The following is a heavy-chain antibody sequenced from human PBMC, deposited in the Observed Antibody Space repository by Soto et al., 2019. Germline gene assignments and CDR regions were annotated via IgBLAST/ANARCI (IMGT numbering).Heavy chain of an antibody. CDR1: GDSVSSNSAA. Sequence: SQTLSLTCAISGDSVSSNSAAWNWISQSPSRGLEWLGRTYYRSKWYNDYAVSVKSRITINPDTSKNQFSLQLNSVTPEDTAVYYCARGLTIFGVVSCAFDIWGQGTMVTVSS. CDR2: TYYRSKWYN. D-gene: IGHD3-3*01. J-gene: IGHJ3*02. CDR3: ARGLTIFGVVSCAFDI. V-gene: IGHV6-1*01.